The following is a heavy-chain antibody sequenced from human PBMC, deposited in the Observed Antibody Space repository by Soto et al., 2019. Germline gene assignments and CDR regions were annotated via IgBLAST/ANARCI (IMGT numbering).Heavy chain of an antibody. J-gene: IGHJ6*02. CDR1: GVSISSSNW. Sequence: PSETLSLTCAVSGVSISSSNWWSWVRQPPGKGLEWIGEIYHSGSTNYNPSLKSRVTISVDKSKNQFSLKLSSVTAADTAVYYCARVSGSYYYGMDVWGQGITVTVS. CDR3: ARVSGSYYYGMDV. V-gene: IGHV4-4*02. CDR2: IYHSGST. D-gene: IGHD1-26*01.